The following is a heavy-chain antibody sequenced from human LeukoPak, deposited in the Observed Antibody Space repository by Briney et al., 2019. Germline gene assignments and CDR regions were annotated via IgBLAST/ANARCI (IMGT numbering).Heavy chain of an antibody. J-gene: IGHJ3*02. CDR1: GFTFSSYA. D-gene: IGHD2-21*01. Sequence: GGSLRLSCAASGFTFSSYAMNWVRQAPGKGLEWVSYISSSSSTIYYADSVKGRFTISRDNTKNSLYLQMNSLRAEDTAVYYCARICGWCGAFDIWGQGTMVTVSS. CDR2: ISSSSSTI. CDR3: ARICGWCGAFDI. V-gene: IGHV3-48*01.